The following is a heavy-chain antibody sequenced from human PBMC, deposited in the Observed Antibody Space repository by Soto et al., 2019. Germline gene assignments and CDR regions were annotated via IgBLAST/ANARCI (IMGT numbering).Heavy chain of an antibody. CDR2: IIPIFGTA. J-gene: IGHJ6*02. CDR3: ARDKAGRRFGELLGGMDV. Sequence: GASVKVSCKASGGTFSSNAISWVRQAPGQGLEWMGGIIPIFGTANYAQKFQGRVTITADESTSTAYMELSSLRSEDTAVYYCARDKAGRRFGELLGGMDVWRQRTTVTVSS. V-gene: IGHV1-69*13. D-gene: IGHD3-10*01. CDR1: GGTFSSNA.